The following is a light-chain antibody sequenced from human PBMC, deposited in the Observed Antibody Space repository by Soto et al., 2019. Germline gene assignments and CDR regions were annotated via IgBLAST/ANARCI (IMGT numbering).Light chain of an antibody. CDR2: DVS. CDR1: SSDVGGYNY. J-gene: IGLJ2*01. V-gene: IGLV2-14*01. CDR3: SSYTS. Sequence: QSALTQPASVSGSPGQSITISCTGTSSDVGGYNYVSWYQQHPGKAPKLMIYDVSNRPSGVSNRFSGSKSGNTASLPISGLQAEDEADYYCSSYTSFGGGTKLTVL.